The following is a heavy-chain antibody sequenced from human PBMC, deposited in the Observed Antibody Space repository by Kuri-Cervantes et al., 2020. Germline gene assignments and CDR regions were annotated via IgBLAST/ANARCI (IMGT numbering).Heavy chain of an antibody. Sequence: SETLSLTCAVYGGSFSGYYWSWIRQPPGKGLEWIGEINHSGSTNYNPSLKSRVTISVDTSKNQFSLKLSSVTAADTAVYYCARTAMVRGVGSWAFDYWGQGTLVTVSS. D-gene: IGHD3-10*01. V-gene: IGHV4-34*01. CDR2: INHSGST. J-gene: IGHJ4*02. CDR3: ARTAMVRGVGSWAFDY. CDR1: GGSFSGYY.